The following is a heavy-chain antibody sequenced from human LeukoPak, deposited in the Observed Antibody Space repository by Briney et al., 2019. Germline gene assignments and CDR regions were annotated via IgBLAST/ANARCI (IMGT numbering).Heavy chain of an antibody. CDR2: IYYSGRT. CDR1: GGSISSSSYY. J-gene: IGHJ4*02. CDR3: ARLLLNSGSHFDC. V-gene: IGHV4-39*01. D-gene: IGHD1-26*01. Sequence: SETLSLTCTVSGGSISSSSYYWGWIRQPPGKGLEWIGSIYYSGRTYYHPPLKRRVPISVDTPKNQLSLELSSVTPADTAVFYCARLLLNSGSHFDCWGQGTLVTVSS.